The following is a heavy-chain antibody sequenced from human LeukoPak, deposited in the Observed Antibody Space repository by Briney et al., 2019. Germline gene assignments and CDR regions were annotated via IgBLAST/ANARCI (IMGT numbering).Heavy chain of an antibody. CDR2: IYYSGST. Sequence: SETLSLTCTVSGGSISSYYWSWIRQPPGKGLEWIGYIYYSGSTNYNPSLKSRVTMSVDTSNNQFSLRLSSVTAADTAVYYCARDISSSAWLDFDYWGQGTLVTVSS. D-gene: IGHD6-19*01. CDR1: GGSISSYY. J-gene: IGHJ4*02. CDR3: ARDISSSAWLDFDY. V-gene: IGHV4-59*01.